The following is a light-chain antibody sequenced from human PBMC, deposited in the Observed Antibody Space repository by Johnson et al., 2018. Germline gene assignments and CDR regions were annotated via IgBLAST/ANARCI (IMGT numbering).Light chain of an antibody. J-gene: IGLJ1*01. Sequence: QSVLTQPPSVSAAPGQKVTISCSGSSSNIGNNYVSWYQQLPGTAPKLLIYENNKLPSGIPDRFSGSKSGTSATLGITGIQSGAGAYYYCGTWDGSLCAGNVFGTGTKVTVL. CDR2: ENN. CDR3: GTWDGSLCAGNV. V-gene: IGLV1-51*02. CDR1: SSNIGNNY.